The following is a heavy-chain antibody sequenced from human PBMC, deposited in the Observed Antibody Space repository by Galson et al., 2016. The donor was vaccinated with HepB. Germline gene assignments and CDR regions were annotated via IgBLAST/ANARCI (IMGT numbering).Heavy chain of an antibody. V-gene: IGHV3-48*01. CDR3: ARGRDYAFDI. CDR2: ITSDSSTR. Sequence: SLRLSCAASGFTFRGSSMNWVRQAPGKGLEWVSHITSDSSTRYYADSVKGRFTISRDNAKNSLDLQMNSLGAEDTAVYYCARGRDYAFDIWGQGIMVTVSS. D-gene: IGHD3-10*01. CDR1: GFTFRGSS. J-gene: IGHJ3*02.